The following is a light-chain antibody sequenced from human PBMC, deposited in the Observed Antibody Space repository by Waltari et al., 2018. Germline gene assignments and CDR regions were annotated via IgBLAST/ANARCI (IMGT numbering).Light chain of an antibody. CDR3: QQYNNWPPQLT. V-gene: IGKV3-15*01. CDR2: GAS. J-gene: IGKJ4*01. CDR1: QSVNSN. Sequence: VLTQSPDTLSLSPGERATLSCRASQSVNSNLAWYQQKPGQAPRLLIYGASTRAIGVPARFSGSGSGTEFTLTISSLQSEDFAVYYCQQYNNWPPQLTFGGGTKVEIK.